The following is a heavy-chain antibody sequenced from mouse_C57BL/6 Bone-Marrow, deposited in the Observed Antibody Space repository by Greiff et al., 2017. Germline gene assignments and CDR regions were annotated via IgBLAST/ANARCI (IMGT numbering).Heavy chain of an antibody. CDR3: ARGYSNYLYAMDY. CDR1: GYTFTSYW. D-gene: IGHD2-5*01. J-gene: IGHJ4*01. Sequence: QVQLQQSGAELVKPGASVKLSCKASGYTFTSYWMHWVKQRPGQGLEWIGMIHPNSGSTNYNEKFKSKATLTVDKSSSTAYMQLSSLTSEDSAVYYCARGYSNYLYAMDYWGQGTSVTVSS. CDR2: IHPNSGST. V-gene: IGHV1-64*01.